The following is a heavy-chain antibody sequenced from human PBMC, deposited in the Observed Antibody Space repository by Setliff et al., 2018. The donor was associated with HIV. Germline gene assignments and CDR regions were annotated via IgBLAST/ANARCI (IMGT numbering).Heavy chain of an antibody. CDR3: ASAGGTGRSSGYGAYGYDP. J-gene: IGHJ5*02. CDR2: INHSGKT. CDR1: GGSFSGYY. Sequence: SETLSLTCAVYGGSFSGYYWTWIRQPPGKGLEWIGDINHSGKTNYNRSLKSRVTISLDTSKNQFSLRLTSVTAAATAVDYCASAGGTGRSSGYGAYGYDPWGQGTLVTVSS. D-gene: IGHD6-13*01. V-gene: IGHV4-34*01.